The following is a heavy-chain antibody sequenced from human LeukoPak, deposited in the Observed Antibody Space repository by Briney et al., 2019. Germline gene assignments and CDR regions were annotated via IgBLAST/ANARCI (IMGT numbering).Heavy chain of an antibody. Sequence: PSETLSLTCAVSGGSISSSNWWSWVRQPPGKGLEWIGEIYHSGSTNYNPSLKSRVTISVDKSKNQFSLKLSSVTAADTAVYYCARDQVGATPATLDYWGQGTLVTVSS. J-gene: IGHJ4*02. CDR1: GGSISSSNW. CDR3: ARDQVGATPATLDY. V-gene: IGHV4-4*02. D-gene: IGHD1-26*01. CDR2: IYHSGST.